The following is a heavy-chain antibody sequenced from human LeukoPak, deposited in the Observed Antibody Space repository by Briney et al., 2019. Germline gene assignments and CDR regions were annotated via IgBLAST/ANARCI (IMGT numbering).Heavy chain of an antibody. CDR3: ARDSPHDYGDYGAFDI. V-gene: IGHV1-3*01. D-gene: IGHD4-17*01. Sequence: ASVKVSCKASGYTFTSYAMHWVRQAPGQRLEWMGWINAGNGNTKYSQKFQGRVTITRDTSASTAYMELSSLRSEDTAVYYCARDSPHDYGDYGAFDIWGQGTMVTVSS. J-gene: IGHJ3*02. CDR2: INAGNGNT. CDR1: GYTFTSYA.